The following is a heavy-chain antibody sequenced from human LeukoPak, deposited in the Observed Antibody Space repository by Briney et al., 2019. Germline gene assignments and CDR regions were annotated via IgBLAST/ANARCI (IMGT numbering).Heavy chain of an antibody. CDR3: AKDRPNYYDSSGHYYRRDGDY. V-gene: IGHV3-23*01. CDR2: IRGSGSLT. CDR1: GFTFSTYA. D-gene: IGHD3-22*01. Sequence: PGGSLRLSCAASGFTFSTYAMSWVRQAPGKGLEWVSPIRGSGSLTYYAGSVKGRFTISRDNSKNTLYLQMNSLRVEDTAVYYCAKDRPNYYDSSGHYYRRDGDYWGQGTLVTVSS. J-gene: IGHJ4*02.